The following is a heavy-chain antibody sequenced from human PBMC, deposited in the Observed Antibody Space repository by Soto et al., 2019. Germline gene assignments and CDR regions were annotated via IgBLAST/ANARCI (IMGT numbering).Heavy chain of an antibody. D-gene: IGHD2-15*01. CDR2: INTDGSST. Sequence: EVQLVESGGGLVQPGGSLRLSCAASGFTFSSYWMHWVRQAPGKGLVWISRINTDGSSTSYVDSVQGRFTSSRDNGKNTLFLQMNSLRGEDMDVYYCARRGSGVTRGLHYWGQGTLVTVSS. CDR3: ARRGSGVTRGLHY. V-gene: IGHV3-74*01. J-gene: IGHJ4*02. CDR1: GFTFSSYW.